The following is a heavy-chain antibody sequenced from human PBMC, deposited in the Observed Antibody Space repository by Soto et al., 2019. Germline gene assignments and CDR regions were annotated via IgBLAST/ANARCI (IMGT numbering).Heavy chain of an antibody. J-gene: IGHJ3*02. CDR3: ARAEGYSSSSIPLGAFDI. V-gene: IGHV1-69*13. D-gene: IGHD6-6*01. Sequence: SVKVSCKASGGTFSSYAISWVRQAPGQGLEWMGGIIPIFGTANYAQKFQGRVTITADESTSTACMELSSLRSEDTAVYYCARAEGYSSSSIPLGAFDIWGQGTMVTVSS. CDR2: IIPIFGTA. CDR1: GGTFSSYA.